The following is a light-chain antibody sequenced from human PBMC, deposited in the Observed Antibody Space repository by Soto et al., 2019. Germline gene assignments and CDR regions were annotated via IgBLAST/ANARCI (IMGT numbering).Light chain of an antibody. Sequence: DIQMTQSPSTLSASVGDRVTITCRASQSISSWLAWYQQKPGKAPKLLIYDASSLESGVPSRFSGSGSETELPLTISSLKPDDFATLHLQQYNSYPSTFGQGTKMEMK. V-gene: IGKV1-5*01. CDR2: DAS. J-gene: IGKJ2*01. CDR3: QQYNSYPST. CDR1: QSISSW.